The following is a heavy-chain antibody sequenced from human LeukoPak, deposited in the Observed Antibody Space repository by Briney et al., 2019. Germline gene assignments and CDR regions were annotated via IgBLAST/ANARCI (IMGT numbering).Heavy chain of an antibody. CDR3: AREETTRSLRAFDC. J-gene: IGHJ4*02. CDR2: IHTSGTT. V-gene: IGHV4-4*07. CDR1: NGSVGSSF. D-gene: IGHD5-12*01. Sequence: SETLSLTCTVSNGSVGSSFWTYMRQPAGQGLEWIGRIHTSGTTNYNPSLKSRVTMSVDTSKNQFSLELSSVTAADTAVYYCAREETTRSLRAFDCWGQGTLVTVSS.